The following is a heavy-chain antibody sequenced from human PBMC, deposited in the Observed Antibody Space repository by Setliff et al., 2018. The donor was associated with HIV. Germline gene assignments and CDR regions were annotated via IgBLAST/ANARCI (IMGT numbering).Heavy chain of an antibody. Sequence: PSETLSLTCTVSGGSISSSSFYWGWIRQPPGKGLGWVGTLYYSGSTFFNPSLKSRVTISVDTSKNQFSLRLTSVTAADTAVYYCATRGDYKPLYYMDVWGRGTTVTVSS. J-gene: IGHJ6*03. D-gene: IGHD3-22*01. V-gene: IGHV4-39*01. CDR2: LYYSGST. CDR3: ATRGDYKPLYYMDV. CDR1: GGSISSSSFY.